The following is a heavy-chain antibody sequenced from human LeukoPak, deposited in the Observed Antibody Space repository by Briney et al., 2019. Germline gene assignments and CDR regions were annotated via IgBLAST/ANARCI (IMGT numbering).Heavy chain of an antibody. CDR2: ISSSSSYI. J-gene: IGHJ4*02. Sequence: PGRSLRLSCAASGFTFSSYSMNWVRQAPGKGLEWVSSISSSSSYIYYADSVKGRFTISRDNAKDSLYLQMNSLRAEDTAVYYCARGRDLATIYDYWGQGTLVTVSS. V-gene: IGHV3-21*01. D-gene: IGHD5-12*01. CDR3: ARGRDLATIYDY. CDR1: GFTFSSYS.